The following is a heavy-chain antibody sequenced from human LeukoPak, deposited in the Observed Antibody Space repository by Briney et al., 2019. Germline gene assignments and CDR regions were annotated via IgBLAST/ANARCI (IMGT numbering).Heavy chain of an antibody. J-gene: IGHJ4*02. CDR1: GFTFTSYS. D-gene: IGHD1-26*01. CDR2: ISGGGGST. V-gene: IGHV3-23*01. Sequence: GRSLRLSCAASGFTFTSYSMNWVRQVPGKGLEWVSTISGGGGSTYYADSVKGRFTISRDNSKNTLYLQVNSLRAEDTAVYYCAKGGKWDVTPFDYWGQGTLVTVSS. CDR3: AKGGKWDVTPFDY.